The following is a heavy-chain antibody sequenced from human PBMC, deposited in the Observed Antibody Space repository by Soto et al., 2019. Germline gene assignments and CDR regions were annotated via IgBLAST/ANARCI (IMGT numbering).Heavy chain of an antibody. CDR1: GFTFSSYG. CDR3: ARVLRSSPWSSLGY. J-gene: IGHJ4*02. CDR2: IWYDGSNK. V-gene: IGHV3-33*01. Sequence: QVQLVESGGGVVQPGRSLRLSCAASGFTFSSYGMHWVRQAPGKGLEWVAVIWYDGSNKYYADSVKGRFTISRDNSKNTLYLQMNSLRAEDTAVYYCARVLRSSPWSSLGYWGQGTLVTVSS. D-gene: IGHD1-26*01.